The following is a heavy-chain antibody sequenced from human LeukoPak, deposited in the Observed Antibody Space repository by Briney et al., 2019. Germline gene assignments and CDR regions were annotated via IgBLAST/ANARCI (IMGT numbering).Heavy chain of an antibody. J-gene: IGHJ4*02. CDR3: ARDRDPDNASNYFDY. CDR1: GFTVYSNY. CDR2: IYRRGST. D-gene: IGHD1-14*01. Sequence: GGSLRLSCAVSGFTVYSNYMSWVRQAPGKGLEWVAIIYRRGSTYYADSVGGRFTISRDNSENIVYLQMNNLRVDDTAVYYCARDRDPDNASNYFDYWGQGTLVTVSS. V-gene: IGHV3-53*01.